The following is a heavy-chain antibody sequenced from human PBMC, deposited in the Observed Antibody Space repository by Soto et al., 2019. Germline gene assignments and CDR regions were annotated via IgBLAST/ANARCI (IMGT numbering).Heavy chain of an antibody. D-gene: IGHD2-15*01. CDR3: ASPWSDCSGGSCYSAVYGMDV. CDR2: ISYDGSNK. V-gene: IGHV3-30-3*01. J-gene: IGHJ6*02. Sequence: GGSLRLSCAASGFTFSSYAMHWVRQAPGKGLEWVAVISYDGSNKYYADSVKGRFTISRDNSKNTLYLQMNSLRAEDTAVYYCASPWSDCSGGSCYSAVYGMDVWGQGTTVTVSS. CDR1: GFTFSSYA.